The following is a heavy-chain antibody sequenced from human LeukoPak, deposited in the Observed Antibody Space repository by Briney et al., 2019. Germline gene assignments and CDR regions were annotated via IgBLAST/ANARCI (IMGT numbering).Heavy chain of an antibody. D-gene: IGHD3-16*01. V-gene: IGHV3-11*01. Sequence: GGSLRLSCAASGFTFSSYAMSWIRQAPGKGLEWVSYISSSGSTIYYADSVKGRFTISRDNAKNSLYLQMNSLRAEDTAVYYCARDKVRVSRGEYFDYWGQGTLVTVSS. CDR3: ARDKVRVSRGEYFDY. J-gene: IGHJ4*02. CDR2: ISSSGSTI. CDR1: GFTFSSYA.